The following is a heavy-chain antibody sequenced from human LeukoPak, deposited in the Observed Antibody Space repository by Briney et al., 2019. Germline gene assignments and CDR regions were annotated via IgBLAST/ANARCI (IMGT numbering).Heavy chain of an antibody. CDR2: IYYSGST. Sequence: TSETLSLTCTVSGGSISSGGYYWSWIRQHPGKGLEWIGYIYYSGSTYYNPSLKSRVTISVDTSKNQFSLKLSSVTAADTAVYYCARGVTKDSKGGELLTSFDYWGQGTLVTVSS. D-gene: IGHD1-26*01. J-gene: IGHJ4*02. V-gene: IGHV4-31*03. CDR1: GGSISSGGYY. CDR3: ARGVTKDSKGGELLTSFDY.